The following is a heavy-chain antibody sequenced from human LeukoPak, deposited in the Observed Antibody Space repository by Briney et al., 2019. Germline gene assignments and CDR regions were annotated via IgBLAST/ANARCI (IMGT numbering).Heavy chain of an antibody. V-gene: IGHV3-66*01. CDR3: AREISRFGI. CDR1: GFTVSTNNY. J-gene: IGHJ4*02. CDR2: IYTDGTT. D-gene: IGHD3-16*01. Sequence: PGGSLRLSCAASGFTVSTNNYMYWVRQAPGKGLEWVSSIYTDGTTYYADSVKGRFTISRDDPKNTLYLQMNSLRADDAAVYYCAREISRFGIWGQGTRVTVSS.